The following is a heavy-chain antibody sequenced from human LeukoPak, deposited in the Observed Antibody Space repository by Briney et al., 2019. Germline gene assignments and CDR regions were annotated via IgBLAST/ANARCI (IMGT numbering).Heavy chain of an antibody. CDR2: ISGSASTI. D-gene: IGHD2-2*01. CDR1: GFTFSDYA. CDR3: ARRYCSSTSCLLDY. J-gene: IGHJ4*02. V-gene: IGHV3-48*03. Sequence: GGSLRLSCEASGFTFSDYAMNWVRQAPGKGLEWVSYISGSASTIYYADSVKGRFTISRDNAKNSLYLQMNSLRAEDTAVYYCARRYCSSTSCLLDYWGQGTLVTVSS.